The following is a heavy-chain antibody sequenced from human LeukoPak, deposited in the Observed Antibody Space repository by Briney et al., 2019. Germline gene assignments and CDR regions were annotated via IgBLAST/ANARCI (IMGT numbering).Heavy chain of an antibody. CDR2: INHSGST. J-gene: IGHJ4*02. Sequence: SETLSLTCAVYGVSFSGYYWSWIRQPPGKGLEWIGEINHSGSTNYNPSLKSRVTISVDTSKNQFSLKLSSVTAADTAVYYCARSSLVVVVAATPRFDYWGQGTLVTVSS. CDR3: ARSSLVVVVAATPRFDY. D-gene: IGHD2-15*01. V-gene: IGHV4-34*01. CDR1: GVSFSGYY.